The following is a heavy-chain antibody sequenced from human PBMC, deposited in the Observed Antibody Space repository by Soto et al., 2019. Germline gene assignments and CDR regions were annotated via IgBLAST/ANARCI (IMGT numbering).Heavy chain of an antibody. D-gene: IGHD3-22*01. J-gene: IGHJ4*01. CDR2: IYPGESDT. CDR1: GYNFKVSW. V-gene: IGHV5-51*01. Sequence: GESLKISYNASGYNFKVSWGGWMRQMPGKGLEWMAIIYPGESDTRYSPSFQGQVTISIDKSISTAYLQWSSLEASDTAMYYCARSYDGISGCRYLLDYLGHGSLVTVSS. CDR3: ARSYDGISGCRYLLDY.